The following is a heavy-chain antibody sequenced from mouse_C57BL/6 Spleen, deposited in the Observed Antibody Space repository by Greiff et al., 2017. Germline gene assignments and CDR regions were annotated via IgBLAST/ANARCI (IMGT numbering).Heavy chain of an antibody. Sequence: VKLQESGPGLVAPSQSLSITCTVSGFSLTSYGVDWVRQPPGKGLEWLGVIWGGGSTNYNSAPMSRLSISKDNSKSQVFIKMNSLQTDDTAMYYSAKQGTGTEYAMDYWGQGTSVTVSS. CDR1: GFSLTSYG. D-gene: IGHD4-1*01. CDR2: IWGGGST. CDR3: AKQGTGTEYAMDY. V-gene: IGHV2-9*01. J-gene: IGHJ4*01.